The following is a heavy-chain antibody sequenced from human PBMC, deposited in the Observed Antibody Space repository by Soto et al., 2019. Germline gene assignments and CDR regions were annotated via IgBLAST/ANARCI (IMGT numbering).Heavy chain of an antibody. J-gene: IGHJ5*01. CDR3: ARDGCTLTTYGPLDS. CDR1: GGSSSTYS. CDR2: IYPSGNT. Sequence: QLQLQDSGPGLVEPSETLSLTCAVSGGSSSTYSWAWIRQPPGKGLEWTATIYPSGNTYYNPSLQSLVTRSVDTSKSQCSLKVTSVTAADTAMYYCARDGCTLTTYGPLDSWGQGSRFTVSS. D-gene: IGHD2-8*01. V-gene: IGHV4-39*02.